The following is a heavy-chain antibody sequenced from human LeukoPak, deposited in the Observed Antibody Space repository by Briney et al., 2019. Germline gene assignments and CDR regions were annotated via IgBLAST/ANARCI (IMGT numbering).Heavy chain of an antibody. CDR3: ARTSSGWRGGAFDI. D-gene: IGHD6-19*01. CDR2: IFISGST. J-gene: IGHJ3*02. Sequence: SQTLSLTCTVSGDSISSGRYYWSWIRQPAGKGLEWIGRIFISGSTNYNPSLKSRVSISLDTSKNQFSLKLSSVTAADTAVYYCARTSSGWRGGAFDIWGQGTMVTVSS. CDR1: GDSISSGRYY. V-gene: IGHV4-61*02.